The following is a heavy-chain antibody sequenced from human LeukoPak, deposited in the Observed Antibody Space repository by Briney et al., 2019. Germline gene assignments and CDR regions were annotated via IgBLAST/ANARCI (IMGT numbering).Heavy chain of an antibody. Sequence: GGTLRLSCAASGFTFSSYGMSWVRQAPGKGLEWVSGISGSGGRTYYADFVKGRFTISRDNSKNTLFLQMSSLRAEDTAVYYCAKDGYTEWLGLYYFDYWGQGTLVTVSS. CDR3: AKDGYTEWLGLYYFDY. D-gene: IGHD6-19*01. CDR2: ISGSGGRT. V-gene: IGHV3-23*01. J-gene: IGHJ4*02. CDR1: GFTFSSYG.